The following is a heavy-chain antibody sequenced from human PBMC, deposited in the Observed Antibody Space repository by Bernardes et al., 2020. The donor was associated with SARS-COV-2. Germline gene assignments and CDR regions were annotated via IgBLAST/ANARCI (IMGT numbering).Heavy chain of an antibody. V-gene: IGHV3-7*01. CDR2: ISPSGSEE. J-gene: IGHJ4*02. CDR1: GFDFNLYW. CDR3: ARDPTFQALDY. Sequence: GGSLRLSCAASGFDFNLYWMVWVRQSPGKGLEWVANISPSGSEEFYVDSVKGRFTVSRDNDKNSLSLQMNSLRVEDTAIYYCARDPTFQALDYWGQGLLVTVSS.